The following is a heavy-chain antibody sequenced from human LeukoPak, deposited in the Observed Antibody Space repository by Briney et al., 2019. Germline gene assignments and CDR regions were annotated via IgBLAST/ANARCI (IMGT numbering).Heavy chain of an antibody. CDR2: IIPILGIA. D-gene: IGHD1-26*01. CDR3: AKDEGGRGGSYFYY. J-gene: IGHJ4*02. Sequence: KVSCKASGGTFSSYAISWVRQAPGQGLEWMGRIIPILGIANYAQKFQGRVTITADKSTSTAYMELSSLRSEDTALYYCAKDEGGRGGSYFYYWGLGTRVTVSS. V-gene: IGHV1-69*04. CDR1: GGTFSSYA.